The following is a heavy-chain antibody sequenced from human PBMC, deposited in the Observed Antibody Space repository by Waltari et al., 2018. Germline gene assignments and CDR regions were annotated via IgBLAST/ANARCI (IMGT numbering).Heavy chain of an antibody. Sequence: EVQLVESGGGLVKPGGSLSLSCAASGFTFSSHSMNWVRQAPGKGLEWVSSISSSSSYIYYADSVKGRFTISRDNAKNSLYLQMNSLRAEDTAVYYCARERASSWYFDLWGRGTLVTVSS. D-gene: IGHD6-13*01. CDR2: ISSSSSYI. CDR1: GFTFSSHS. J-gene: IGHJ2*01. CDR3: ARERASSWYFDL. V-gene: IGHV3-21*01.